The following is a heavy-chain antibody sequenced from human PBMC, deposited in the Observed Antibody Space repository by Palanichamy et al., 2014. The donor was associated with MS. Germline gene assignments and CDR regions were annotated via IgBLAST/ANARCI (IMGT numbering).Heavy chain of an antibody. CDR3: AADGIAAAGRREGYYYGMDV. CDR1: GFTFTSSA. CDR2: IVVGSGNT. D-gene: IGHD6-13*01. J-gene: IGHJ6*02. Sequence: QMQLVQSGPEVKKPGTSVKVSCKASGFTFTSSAVQWVRQARGQRLEWIGWIVVGSGNTNYAQKFQERVTITRDMSTSTAYMELSSLRSEDTAVYYCAADGIAAAGRREGYYYGMDVWGQGTTVTVSS. V-gene: IGHV1-58*01.